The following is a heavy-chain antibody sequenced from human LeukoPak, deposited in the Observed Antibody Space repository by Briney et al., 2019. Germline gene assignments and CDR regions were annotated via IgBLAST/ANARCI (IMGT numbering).Heavy chain of an antibody. CDR3: ARETMIVVVTNDWYFDL. J-gene: IGHJ2*01. CDR2: IIPIFGTA. CDR1: GGTFRSYA. D-gene: IGHD3-22*01. V-gene: IGHV1-69*05. Sequence: ASVKVSCKASGGTFRSYAISWVRQAPGQGLEWMGRIIPIFGTANYAQKFQGRVTITTDESTSTAYMELSNLRSEDTAVYYCARETMIVVVTNDWYFDLWGRGTLVTVSS.